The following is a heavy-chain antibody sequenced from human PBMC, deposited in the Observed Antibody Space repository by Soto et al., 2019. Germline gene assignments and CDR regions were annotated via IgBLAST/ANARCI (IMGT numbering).Heavy chain of an antibody. D-gene: IGHD4-17*01. CDR3: ARADYGALYYYYGMDV. V-gene: IGHV1-69*02. CDR1: GGTFGSYT. J-gene: IGHJ6*02. CDR2: IIPILGIA. Sequence: GASVKVSCKASGGTFGSYTISWVRQAPGQGLEWMGRIIPILGIANYAQKFQGRFTISRDNSKNTLYLQMNSLRAEDTAVYYCARADYGALYYYYGMDVWGQGTTVTVSS.